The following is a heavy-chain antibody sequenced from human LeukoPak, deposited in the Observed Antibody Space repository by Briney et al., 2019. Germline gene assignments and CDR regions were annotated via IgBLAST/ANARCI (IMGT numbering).Heavy chain of an antibody. V-gene: IGHV3-7*01. CDR3: ARAKGSYYYGMDV. CDR2: IKQDGSEK. J-gene: IGHJ6*02. Sequence: GGSLRLSCAASGFTFSSYWMSWVRQAPGKGLERVANIKQDGSEKYYVDSVKGRFTISRDNAKNSLYLQMNSLRAEDTAVYYCARAKGSYYYGMDVWGQGTTVTVSS. CDR1: GFTFSSYW.